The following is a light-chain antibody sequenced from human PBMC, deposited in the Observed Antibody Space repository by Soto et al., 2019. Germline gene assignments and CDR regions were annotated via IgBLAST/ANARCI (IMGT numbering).Light chain of an antibody. Sequence: TQSPSSLSASVGDRFAVTCRASQSIGSYLSWFQQIPGQAPRLLIYGASMRATGIPDRFSGSGSGTDFTLTISRLEPEDFAVYYCQQCGSSSTFGQGTRLEIK. CDR3: QQCGSSST. J-gene: IGKJ5*01. V-gene: IGKV3-20*01. CDR2: GAS. CDR1: QSIGSY.